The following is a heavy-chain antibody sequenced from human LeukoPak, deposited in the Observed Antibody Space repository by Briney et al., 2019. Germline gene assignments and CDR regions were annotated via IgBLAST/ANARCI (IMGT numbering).Heavy chain of an antibody. V-gene: IGHV4-34*01. CDR1: GGSFSGYY. J-gene: IGHJ4*02. CDR3: AGRVTSGYYIKAPTRDY. D-gene: IGHD3-3*01. Sequence: NTSETLSLTCAVYGGSFSGYYWSWIRQPPGKGLEWIGEINHSGSTNYNPSLKSRVTISVDTSKNQFSLKLSSVTAADTAVYYCAGRVTSGYYIKAPTRDYWGQGTLVTVSS. CDR2: INHSGST.